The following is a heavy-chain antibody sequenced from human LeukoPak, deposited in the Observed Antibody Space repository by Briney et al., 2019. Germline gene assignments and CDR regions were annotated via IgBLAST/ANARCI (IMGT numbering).Heavy chain of an antibody. J-gene: IGHJ5*02. V-gene: IGHV1-24*01. CDR2: FDPEDGER. D-gene: IGHD2/OR15-2a*01. CDR3: TTLSWFDP. Sequence: ASVKVSCNVSGYTLTEFSMHWVRQAPGKGLEWMGGFDPEDGERLYAQKFQGRVTMTEDRSTGTAYMELSSLRSEDTAVYYCTTLSWFDPWGQGTLATVSS. CDR1: GYTLTEFS.